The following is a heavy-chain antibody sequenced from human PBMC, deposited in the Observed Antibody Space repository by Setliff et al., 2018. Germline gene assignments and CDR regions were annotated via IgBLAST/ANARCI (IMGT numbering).Heavy chain of an antibody. D-gene: IGHD2-15*01. V-gene: IGHV5-51*01. CDR3: AAERNSGGSCCWFDP. Sequence: GESLKISCKGSGYSFSNFWIGWVRQMPGKGLEWMGIIYPGDSHTRYSPSFQGQVTMSADKSINTAYLQWSNLKASDTAVYYCAAERNSGGSCCWFDPWGQGTLVTVSS. CDR1: GYSFSNFW. J-gene: IGHJ5*02. CDR2: IYPGDSHT.